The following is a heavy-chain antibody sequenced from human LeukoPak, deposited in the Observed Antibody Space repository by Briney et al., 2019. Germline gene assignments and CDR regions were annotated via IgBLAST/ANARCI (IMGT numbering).Heavy chain of an antibody. D-gene: IGHD2-2*01. V-gene: IGHV3-11*04. Sequence: AGGSLRLSRAASGFTFSDYYMSWIRQAPGKGLGWVSYISSSGSTIYYADSVKGRFTISRDNAKNSLYLQMNSLRAEDTAVYYCARAPQGYCSSTSCYAEYFDYWGQGTLVTVSS. CDR2: ISSSGSTI. J-gene: IGHJ4*02. CDR1: GFTFSDYY. CDR3: ARAPQGYCSSTSCYAEYFDY.